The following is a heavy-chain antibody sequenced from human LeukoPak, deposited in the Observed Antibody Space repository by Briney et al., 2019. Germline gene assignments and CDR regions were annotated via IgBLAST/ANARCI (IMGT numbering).Heavy chain of an antibody. V-gene: IGHV6-1*01. CDR1: GDSVSSNSAA. J-gene: IGHJ4*02. CDR2: TYYRSKWYN. CDR3: ASTYRDSGSYLFDY. D-gene: IGHD1-26*01. Sequence: SQTLSLTCAISGDSVSSNSAAWNWIRRSPSRGLEWLGRTYYRSKWYNDYAVSVKSRITINPDTSKNQFSLQLNSVTPEDTAVYYCASTYRDSGSYLFDYWGQGTLVTASS.